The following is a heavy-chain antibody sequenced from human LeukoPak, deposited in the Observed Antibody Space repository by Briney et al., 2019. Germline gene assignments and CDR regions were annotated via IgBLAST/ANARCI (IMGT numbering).Heavy chain of an antibody. D-gene: IGHD6-19*01. Sequence: SVKVSCKASGFTFTSSAMQWVRQARGQRLEWIGWNVVGSGNTNYAQKFQERVTITRDMSTSTAYMELSSLRSEDTAVYYCAADFLAVAGREYWGQGTLVTVSS. J-gene: IGHJ4*02. CDR1: GFTFTSSA. V-gene: IGHV1-58*02. CDR3: AADFLAVAGREY. CDR2: NVVGSGNT.